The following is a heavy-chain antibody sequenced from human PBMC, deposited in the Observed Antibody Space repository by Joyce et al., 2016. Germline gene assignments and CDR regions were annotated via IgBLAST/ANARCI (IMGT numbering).Heavy chain of an antibody. CDR3: AREARMQLTYYYFGLDV. V-gene: IGHV3-7*01. D-gene: IGHD5-18*01. Sequence: EVQLVESGGRLVQPGGSLRLSCAASGFMFSSYWMIWVRQAPGKGLEWVDNINQDGSEKNYVYSVKGRFTISRDNAKKSLYLQMNSLRAEDTAVYYCAREARMQLTYYYFGLDVWGQGTTVVVSS. CDR1: GFMFSSYW. J-gene: IGHJ6*02. CDR2: INQDGSEK.